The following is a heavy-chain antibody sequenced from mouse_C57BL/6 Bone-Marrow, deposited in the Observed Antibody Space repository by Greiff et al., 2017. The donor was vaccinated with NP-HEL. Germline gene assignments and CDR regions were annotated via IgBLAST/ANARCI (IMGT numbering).Heavy chain of an antibody. CDR2: INYDGSST. D-gene: IGHD2-4*01. J-gene: IGHJ4*01. Sequence: EVKVVESEGGLVQPGSSMKLSCTASGFTFSGYYMAWVRQVPEKGLEWVANINYDGSSTYYLDSLKSRFIISRDNAKNILYLQMSSLKSEDTATYYCAREGGLRRRTYAMDYWGQGTSVTVSS. V-gene: IGHV5-16*01. CDR1: GFTFSGYY. CDR3: AREGGLRRRTYAMDY.